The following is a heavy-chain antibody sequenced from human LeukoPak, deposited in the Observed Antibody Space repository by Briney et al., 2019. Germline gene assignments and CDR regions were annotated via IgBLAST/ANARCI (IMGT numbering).Heavy chain of an antibody. D-gene: IGHD3-3*01. Sequence: GGSLRLSCAASGFTFSSYSMNWVRQAPGKGLEWVSSISSSSSYIYYADSVKGRFTISRDNAKNSLYLQMNSLRAEDTAVYYCARDITETYYDFWSGPRTPDYWGQGTLVTVSS. CDR3: ARDITETYYDFWSGPRTPDY. J-gene: IGHJ4*02. CDR2: ISSSSSYI. CDR1: GFTFSSYS. V-gene: IGHV3-21*01.